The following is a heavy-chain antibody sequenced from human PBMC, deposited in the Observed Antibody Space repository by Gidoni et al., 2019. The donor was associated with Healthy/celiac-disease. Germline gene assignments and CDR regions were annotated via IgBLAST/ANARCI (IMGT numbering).Heavy chain of an antibody. J-gene: IGHJ5*02. CDR2: ISSSSSYI. Sequence: EVPLVESGGGLVKPGASLRLSCAASGFTSSSYTMKWVRQAPGKGLEWVSSISSSSSYIYYEDSVKGRFTISRDNAKNSLYLQMNSLRAEDTAVYYCARDRHQAVPAAPINWFDPWGQGTLVTVSS. D-gene: IGHD2-2*01. CDR1: GFTSSSYT. CDR3: ARDRHQAVPAAPINWFDP. V-gene: IGHV3-21*01.